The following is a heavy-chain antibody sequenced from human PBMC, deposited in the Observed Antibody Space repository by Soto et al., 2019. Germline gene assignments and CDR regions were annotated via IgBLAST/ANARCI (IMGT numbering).Heavy chain of an antibody. CDR3: ARVAAHYDSSGYPDFHWFDP. CDR2: IYHSGST. J-gene: IGHJ5*02. D-gene: IGHD3-22*01. Sequence: TSETLSLTCAVSGGSISSGGYSWSWIRQPPGKGLEWIGYIYHSGSTYYNPSLKSRVTISVDRSKNQFSLKLSSVTAADTAVYYCARVAAHYDSSGYPDFHWFDPWGQGTLVTVSS. CDR1: GGSISSGGYS. V-gene: IGHV4-30-2*01.